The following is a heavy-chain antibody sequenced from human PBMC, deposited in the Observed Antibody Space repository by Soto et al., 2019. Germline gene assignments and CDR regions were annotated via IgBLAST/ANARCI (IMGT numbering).Heavy chain of an antibody. CDR3: ARKSRGYRSGYLVDY. J-gene: IGHJ4*01. CDR1: GFTVSSNY. D-gene: IGHD5-18*01. CDR2: IYSGGST. Sequence: GGSLRLSCAASGFTVSSNYMSWVRQAPGKGPEWVSVIYSGGSTYYADSVKGRFTISRDNSKNTLYLQMNSLRAEDTAVYYCARKSRGYRSGYLVDYRGQGTLVTVSS. V-gene: IGHV3-66*01.